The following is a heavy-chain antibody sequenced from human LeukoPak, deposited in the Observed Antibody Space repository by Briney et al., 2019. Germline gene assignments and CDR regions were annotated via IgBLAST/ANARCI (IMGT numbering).Heavy chain of an antibody. D-gene: IGHD6-13*01. CDR1: GFTFSDYW. CDR3: ARDRIEQQRTLGRSSNYYYYYYMDV. V-gene: IGHV3-7*01. CDR2: IRQDGGEN. J-gene: IGHJ6*03. Sequence: GGSLRLSCGASGFTFSDYWMTWVRQVPGKGLEWVANIRQDGGENYYGDSVKGRFTISRDNAKNSLYLQMNSLRAEDTAVYYCARDRIEQQRTLGRSSNYYYYYYMDVWGKGTTVTVSS.